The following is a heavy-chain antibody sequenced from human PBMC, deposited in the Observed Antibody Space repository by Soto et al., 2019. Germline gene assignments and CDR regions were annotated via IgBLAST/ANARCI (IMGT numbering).Heavy chain of an antibody. J-gene: IGHJ6*02. CDR2: INHSGST. CDR1: GGSFSGYY. CDR3: AIVMGRRYYYYFGMDV. V-gene: IGHV4-34*01. D-gene: IGHD1-26*01. Sequence: SETLSLTCAVYGGSFSGYYWSWIRQPPGKGLEWIGEINHSGSTNYNPSLKRRVTISVDTSKNQFSPKLSSVTAADTAVYYCAIVMGRRYYYYFGMDVWGQGTTDIVSS.